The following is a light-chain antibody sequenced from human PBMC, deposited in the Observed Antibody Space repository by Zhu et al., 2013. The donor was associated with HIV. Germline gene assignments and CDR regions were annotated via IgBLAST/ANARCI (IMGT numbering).Light chain of an antibody. Sequence: DIVLTQSPGTLSLSPGERATLSCGASQSVGSTFLAWYQQKPGQAPRLLIYGASTRATGIPDRFSGSGSGTDFTLTISRVEPEDFAVYYCQQYGGSPLTFGGGTTVESK. J-gene: IGKJ4*01. CDR3: QQYGGSPLT. V-gene: IGKV3-20*01. CDR2: GAS. CDR1: QSVGSTF.